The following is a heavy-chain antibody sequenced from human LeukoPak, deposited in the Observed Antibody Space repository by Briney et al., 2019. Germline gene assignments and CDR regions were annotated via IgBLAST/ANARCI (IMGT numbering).Heavy chain of an antibody. CDR2: INGRGDNT. Sequence: GGSLRLSCAASGVIISSYAVSWVRQAPGKGLEWVSAINGRGDNTYYADFVKGRFTISRDNSKSTVYLQMNSLRTEDTAVYYCAKDRVSPGFNWFDPWGQGTLVTVSS. CDR1: GVIISSYA. J-gene: IGHJ5*02. CDR3: AKDRVSPGFNWFDP. D-gene: IGHD2/OR15-2a*01. V-gene: IGHV3-23*01.